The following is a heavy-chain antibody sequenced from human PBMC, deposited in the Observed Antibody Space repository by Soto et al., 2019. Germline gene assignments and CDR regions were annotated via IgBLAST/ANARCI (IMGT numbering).Heavy chain of an antibody. V-gene: IGHV3-13*05. D-gene: IGHD4-17*01. CDR1: GFTFNSHD. Sequence: EVQLVESGGGLVQPGGSLRLSCAASGFTFNSHDMHWVRQTTGRGLEWISGIGIAGDPYYSGSVKGRFTISRENAKNSFYLEMNSPRAGDTAVYYCARAPQDFGDYLSYAMDVWGQGTTVTVSS. CDR3: ARAPQDFGDYLSYAMDV. CDR2: IGIAGDP. J-gene: IGHJ6*02.